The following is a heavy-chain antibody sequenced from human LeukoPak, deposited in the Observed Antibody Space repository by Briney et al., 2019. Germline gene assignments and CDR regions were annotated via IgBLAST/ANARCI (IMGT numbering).Heavy chain of an antibody. CDR3: ARQGGLWLRAPFDY. D-gene: IGHD5-18*01. Sequence: PSETLSLTCTVSGCSISTSSYYWGWIRQPPGKGLEWIGSMYYSGSTYYNPSLQSRVTISVDTSKTQSSLRLTSVTAADTAVYYCARQGGLWLRAPFDYWGQGTLVTVSS. CDR1: GCSISTSSYY. V-gene: IGHV4-39*01. J-gene: IGHJ4*02. CDR2: MYYSGST.